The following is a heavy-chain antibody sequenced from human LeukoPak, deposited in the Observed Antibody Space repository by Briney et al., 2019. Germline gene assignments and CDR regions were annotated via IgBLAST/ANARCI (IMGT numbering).Heavy chain of an antibody. Sequence: PGGSLRLSCAASGFTFSGYSMIWVRQAPGKGLEWVSYISSSRSFTNYADSVKGRFTISRDTAKNSLYLQMNSLRAEDTAVYYCARLRGYSYGLDYWGQGILVTVSS. CDR2: ISSSRSFT. D-gene: IGHD5-18*01. V-gene: IGHV3-21*05. J-gene: IGHJ4*02. CDR1: GFTFSGYS. CDR3: ARLRGYSYGLDY.